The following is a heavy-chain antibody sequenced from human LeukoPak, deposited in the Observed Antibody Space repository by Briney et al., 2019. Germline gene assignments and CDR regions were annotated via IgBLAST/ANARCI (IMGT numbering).Heavy chain of an antibody. CDR3: ARGRYDSSGYNRYYYYMDV. D-gene: IGHD3-22*01. V-gene: IGHV4-39*07. CDR1: GGSISSSSSY. CDR2: INHSGST. Sequence: SETLSLTCTVSGGSISSSSSYWSWIRQPPGKGLEWIGEINHSGSTNYNPSLKSRVTISVDTSKNQFSLKLSSVTAADTAVYYCARGRYDSSGYNRYYYYMDVWGKGTTVTVSS. J-gene: IGHJ6*03.